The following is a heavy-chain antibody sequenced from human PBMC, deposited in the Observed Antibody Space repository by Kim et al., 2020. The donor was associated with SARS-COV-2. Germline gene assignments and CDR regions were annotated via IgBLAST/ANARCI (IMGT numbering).Heavy chain of an antibody. CDR3: ARAYNDDRNYTFDY. V-gene: IGHV4-31*01. CDR1: GASIFGGSSY. Sequence: SETLSLTCTVSGASIFGGSSYWSWIRQHPGKGLEWIGYIYHSGSAYYNPSLRSQVTLSVDTSNNQFSLELRSVTAADTAIYYCARAYNDDRNYTFDYWG. D-gene: IGHD4-4*01. CDR2: IYHSGSA. J-gene: IGHJ4*01.